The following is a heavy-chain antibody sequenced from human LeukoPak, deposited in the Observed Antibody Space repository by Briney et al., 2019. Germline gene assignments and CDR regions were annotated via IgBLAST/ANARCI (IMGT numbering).Heavy chain of an antibody. CDR1: GGSISSYY. V-gene: IGHV4-34*01. D-gene: IGHD3-9*01. CDR3: ARRGSIFEDSEWRTAFDL. CDR2: INHSGST. J-gene: IGHJ3*01. Sequence: SETLSLTCTVSGGSISSYYWSWIRQPPGKGLEWIGEINHSGSTNYNPSLKSRVTISVDTSKNQFSLKLSSVTAADTAVYYCARRGSIFEDSEWRTAFDLWGQGTMVIVSS.